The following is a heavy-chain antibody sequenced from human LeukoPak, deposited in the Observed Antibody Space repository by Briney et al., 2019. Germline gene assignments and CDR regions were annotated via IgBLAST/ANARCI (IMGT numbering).Heavy chain of an antibody. J-gene: IGHJ4*02. CDR1: GGSFSGYY. V-gene: IGHV4-34*01. D-gene: IGHD2-15*01. CDR3: ARGPSRYCSGGSCYSAIVY. Sequence: PSETLSLTCAVSGGSFSGYYWSWIRQPPGKGLEWIGEINHSGSTNYNPSLKSRVTISVDTSKNQFSLKLSSVTAADTAVYYCARGPSRYCSGGSCYSAIVYWGQGTLVTVSS. CDR2: INHSGST.